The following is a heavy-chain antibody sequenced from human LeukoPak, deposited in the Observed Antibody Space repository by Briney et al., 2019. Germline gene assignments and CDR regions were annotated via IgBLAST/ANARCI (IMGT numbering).Heavy chain of an antibody. J-gene: IGHJ4*02. CDR2: IYHSGST. CDR1: GYSISSGYY. V-gene: IGHV4-38-2*02. D-gene: IGHD2-15*01. Sequence: SETLSLTCTVSGYSISSGYYWGWIRQPPGKGLEWIGSIYHSGSTYYNPSLKSRVTISVDTSKNQFSLKLSSVTAADTAVYYCARGDCSTVGSSCYYFDYWGQGTLVTVSS. CDR3: ARGDCSTVGSSCYYFDY.